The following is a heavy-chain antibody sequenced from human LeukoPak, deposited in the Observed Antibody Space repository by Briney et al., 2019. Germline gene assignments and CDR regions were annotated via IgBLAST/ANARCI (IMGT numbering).Heavy chain of an antibody. J-gene: IGHJ4*02. Sequence: PGGSLRLSCAASGFTFSSYAMSWVRQAPGKGLEWVSAISGSGGSTYYADSVKGRFTISRDNSKNTLYLQMNSLRAEDTAVYYCAKDRRYYYDSSGYVSFDYWGQGTLVTVSS. CDR1: GFTFSSYA. CDR2: ISGSGGST. D-gene: IGHD3-22*01. V-gene: IGHV3-23*01. CDR3: AKDRRYYYDSSGYVSFDY.